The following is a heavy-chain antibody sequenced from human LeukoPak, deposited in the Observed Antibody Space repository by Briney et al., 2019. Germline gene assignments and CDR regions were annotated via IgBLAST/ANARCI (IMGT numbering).Heavy chain of an antibody. J-gene: IGHJ3*02. V-gene: IGHV4-59*12. CDR1: GGSISSYY. CDR3: ARDSSGEDAFDI. Sequence: KPSETLSLTCTVSGGSISSYYWSWIRQPPGKGLEWIGYIYYSGSTNYNPSLKSRVTISVDTSKNQFSLKLSSVTAADTAVYYCARDSSGEDAFDIWGQGTMVTVSS. D-gene: IGHD3-22*01. CDR2: IYYSGST.